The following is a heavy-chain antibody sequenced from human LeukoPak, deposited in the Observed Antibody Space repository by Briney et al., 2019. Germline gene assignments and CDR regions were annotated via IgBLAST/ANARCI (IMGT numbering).Heavy chain of an antibody. D-gene: IGHD2-2*01. CDR2: IHYSGST. Sequence: SETLSLTCTVSGGSISSYYWSWIRQPPEKGLEWIGYIHYSGSTNYNPSLKSRLTISMDTSQNQFSLRLSSVTAADTAVYYCARDPMREGYFDYWGQGTLVTVSS. CDR3: ARDPMREGYFDY. J-gene: IGHJ4*02. V-gene: IGHV4-59*01. CDR1: GGSISSYY.